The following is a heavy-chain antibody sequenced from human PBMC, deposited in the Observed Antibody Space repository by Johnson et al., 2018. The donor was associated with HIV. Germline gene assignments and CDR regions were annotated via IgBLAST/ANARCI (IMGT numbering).Heavy chain of an antibody. D-gene: IGHD3-16*01. V-gene: IGHV3-33*08. Sequence: QVHLVESGGGVVQPGRSLRLSCAASGFTFSSYGMHWVRQAPGKGLEWVAVIWYDGSNKYYADSVKGRFTISRDNSKNTMYLQMNSLRAEDTAVYYCARGGWGDAFDIWGQGTMVTVSS. CDR1: GFTFSSYG. CDR3: ARGGWGDAFDI. CDR2: IWYDGSNK. J-gene: IGHJ3*02.